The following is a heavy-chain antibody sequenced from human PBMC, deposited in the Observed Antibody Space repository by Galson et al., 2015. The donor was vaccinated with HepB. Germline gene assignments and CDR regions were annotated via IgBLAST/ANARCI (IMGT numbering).Heavy chain of an antibody. J-gene: IGHJ5*02. CDR1: GFTFSSYG. Sequence: SLRLSCAASGFTFSSYGMHWVRQAPGKGLEWVAVIWYDGSNKHYADSVKGRFTISRDNSKNTLYLQMNSLRAEDTAVYYCARERTGTVSPVWFDPWGQGTLVTVSS. CDR2: IWYDGSNK. V-gene: IGHV3-33*01. D-gene: IGHD1-7*01. CDR3: ARERTGTVSPVWFDP.